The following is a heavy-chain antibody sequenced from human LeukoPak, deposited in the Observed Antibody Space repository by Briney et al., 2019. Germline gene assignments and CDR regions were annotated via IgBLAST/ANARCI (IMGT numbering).Heavy chain of an antibody. CDR2: INSSGSTI. CDR3: ARDEPYTATGYGDPIDY. CDR1: GFTFSDYS. D-gene: IGHD4-17*01. J-gene: IGHJ4*02. V-gene: IGHV3-11*01. Sequence: GGSLRLSCAASGFTFSDYSMSWIRQAPGKGLEWVSYINSSGSTIYYADSVKGRFTISRDNAKNSLYLQMNSLRAEDTAVYYCARDEPYTATGYGDPIDYWGQGTLVTVPS.